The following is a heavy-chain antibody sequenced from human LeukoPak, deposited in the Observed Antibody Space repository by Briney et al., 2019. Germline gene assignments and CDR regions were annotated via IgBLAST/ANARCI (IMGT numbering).Heavy chain of an antibody. Sequence: SETLSLTCAVSGGSISSYYWSWIRQPAGKGLEWIGRIYTSGSTNYNPSLKSRVTMSVDTSKNHFSLKLNSVTPADTAVYYCARAYCSGGSCYSGFDYWGQGTLVTVSS. D-gene: IGHD2-15*01. V-gene: IGHV4-4*07. CDR2: IYTSGST. J-gene: IGHJ4*02. CDR1: GGSISSYY. CDR3: ARAYCSGGSCYSGFDY.